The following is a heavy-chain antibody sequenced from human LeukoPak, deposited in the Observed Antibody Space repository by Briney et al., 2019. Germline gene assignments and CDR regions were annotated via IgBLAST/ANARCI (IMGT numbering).Heavy chain of an antibody. J-gene: IGHJ4*02. D-gene: IGHD6-19*01. CDR1: GFTFSSYS. CDR3: ARGVMEWLVRGSFDY. CDR2: IRSSSNAV. Sequence: GGSLRLSCAASGFTFSSYSLSWVRQAPGKGLEWVSYIRSSSNAVYYADSVKGRFTISRDDVKNSLYLQMNSLRAEDTAVYYCARGVMEWLVRGSFDYWGQGTLVTVSS. V-gene: IGHV3-48*01.